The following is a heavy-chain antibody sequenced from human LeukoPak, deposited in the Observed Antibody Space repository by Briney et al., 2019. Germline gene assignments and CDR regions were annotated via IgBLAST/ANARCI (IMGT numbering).Heavy chain of an antibody. CDR1: GLTLSTYG. Sequence: HPGGSLRLSCAASGLTLSTYGVHWVRQAPGKGLEWVANIKQDGSEKHYVDSVKGRFTISRENAENSLDLQMNSLRAEDTAVYYCARGRYSYGFIFDSWGQGTLVTVSS. D-gene: IGHD5-18*01. V-gene: IGHV3-7*01. CDR2: IKQDGSEK. J-gene: IGHJ4*02. CDR3: ARGRYSYGFIFDS.